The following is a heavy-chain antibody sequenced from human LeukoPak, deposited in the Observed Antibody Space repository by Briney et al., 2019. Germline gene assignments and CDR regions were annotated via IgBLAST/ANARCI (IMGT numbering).Heavy chain of an antibody. CDR3: TRGSIAVPYNWFDP. CDR1: GYTFSSYD. Sequence: GASVKVSCKASGYTFSSYDINWVRQATGQGLEWMGWMNPNSGNTGYAQKFQGRVTMTRDTSMSTAYMELSGLRSEDTAIYYCTRGSIAVPYNWFDPWGQGTLVTVSS. J-gene: IGHJ5*02. D-gene: IGHD6-19*01. V-gene: IGHV1-8*01. CDR2: MNPNSGNT.